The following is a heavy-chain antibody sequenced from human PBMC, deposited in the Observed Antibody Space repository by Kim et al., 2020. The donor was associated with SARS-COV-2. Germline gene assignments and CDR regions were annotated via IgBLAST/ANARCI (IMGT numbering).Heavy chain of an antibody. V-gene: IGHV5-10-1*01. CDR3: ARLAGSGSYSAHYYYYGMDV. Sequence: GESLKISCKGSGYSFTSYWISWVRQMPGKGLEWMGRIDPSDSYTNYSPSFQGHVTISADKSISTAYLQWSSLKASDTAMYYCARLAGSGSYSAHYYYYGMDVWGQGTTVTVSS. J-gene: IGHJ6*02. D-gene: IGHD3-10*01. CDR2: IDPSDSYT. CDR1: GYSFTSYW.